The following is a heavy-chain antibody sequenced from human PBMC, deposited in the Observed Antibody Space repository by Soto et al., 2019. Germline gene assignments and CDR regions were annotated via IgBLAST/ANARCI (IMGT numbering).Heavy chain of an antibody. CDR1: GGSISSGDYY. D-gene: IGHD4-17*01. CDR2: IYYSGST. V-gene: IGHV4-30-4*01. J-gene: IGHJ4*02. Sequence: QVQLQESGPGLVKPSQTLSLTCTVSGGSISSGDYYWSWIRQPPGKGLEWIGYIYYSGSTYYNPSLKGGVTISVDTSKNQFSLKLSSVTAADTAVYYCASHDYGDQKPPFPDYWGQGTLVTVSS. CDR3: ASHDYGDQKPPFPDY.